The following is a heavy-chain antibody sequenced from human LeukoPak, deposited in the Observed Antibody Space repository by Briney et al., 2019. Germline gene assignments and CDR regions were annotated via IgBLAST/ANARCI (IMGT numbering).Heavy chain of an antibody. J-gene: IGHJ6*03. D-gene: IGHD2-2*01. CDR2: IYHSGST. Sequence: SETLSLTCTVSGGSISSGCYWGWIRQPPGKGLEWIGSIYHSGSTYYNPSLKSRVTISVDTSKNQFSLKLSSVTAADTAVYYCASDGVVPAAIPAKYYYYYYYMDVWGKGTTVTVSS. CDR1: GGSISSGCY. V-gene: IGHV4-38-2*02. CDR3: ASDGVVPAAIPAKYYYYYYYMDV.